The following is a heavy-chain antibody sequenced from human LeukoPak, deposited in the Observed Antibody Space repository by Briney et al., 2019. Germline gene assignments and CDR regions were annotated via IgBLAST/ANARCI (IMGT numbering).Heavy chain of an antibody. D-gene: IGHD3-10*01. V-gene: IGHV1-8*02. CDR3: ASGGSGSPLGDY. Sequence: ASVKVSCKASGYTFTSYGINWVRQAPGQGLEWMGWMNPNSGNTGYAQKFQGRVTMTRNTSISTAYMELSSLRSEDTAVYYCASGGSGSPLGDYWGQGTLVTVSS. CDR1: GYTFTSYG. J-gene: IGHJ4*02. CDR2: MNPNSGNT.